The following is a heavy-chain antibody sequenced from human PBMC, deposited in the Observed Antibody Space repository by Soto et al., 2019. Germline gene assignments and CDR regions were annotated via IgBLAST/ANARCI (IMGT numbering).Heavy chain of an antibody. Sequence: GGSLRLSCAASGFTFSSYAMSWVRQAPGKGLEWVSAISGSGGSTYYADSVKGRFTISRDNSKNTLYLQMNSLRAEDTAVYYCAKDLGMVRGVIIPFDYWGQGTLVTVSS. J-gene: IGHJ4*02. V-gene: IGHV3-23*01. D-gene: IGHD3-10*01. CDR2: ISGSGGST. CDR3: AKDLGMVRGVIIPFDY. CDR1: GFTFSSYA.